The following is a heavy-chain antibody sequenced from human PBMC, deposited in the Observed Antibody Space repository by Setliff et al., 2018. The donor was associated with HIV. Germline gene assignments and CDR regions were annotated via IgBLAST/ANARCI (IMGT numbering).Heavy chain of an antibody. J-gene: IGHJ4*02. CDR3: ARRTEVGATVDY. D-gene: IGHD1-26*01. V-gene: IGHV4-39*01. CDR1: GGSISSSSYY. CDR2: IYYSGST. Sequence: SETLSLTCTVSGGSISSSSYYWGWIRQPPGKGLEWIGSIYYSGSTYYNPSLTSRVTISVDTSKNRFSLKVRSVTAADTAVYYCARRTEVGATVDYWGQGTLVTVSS.